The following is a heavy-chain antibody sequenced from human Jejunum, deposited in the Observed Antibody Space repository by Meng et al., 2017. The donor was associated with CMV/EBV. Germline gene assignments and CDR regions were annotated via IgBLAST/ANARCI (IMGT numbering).Heavy chain of an antibody. D-gene: IGHD2-21*01. J-gene: IGHJ4*02. CDR3: ATIVGGPR. Sequence: LSCAASGFTFIPAWMSWVRQPPGKGLEWVGRIGSKTDGGTTDYAAPVKGRFTISRDDSKNMLYLQMNSLQTEDTGVYYCATIVGGPRGGQGTLVTVSS. CDR2: IGSKTDGGTT. V-gene: IGHV3-15*04. CDR1: GFTFIPAW.